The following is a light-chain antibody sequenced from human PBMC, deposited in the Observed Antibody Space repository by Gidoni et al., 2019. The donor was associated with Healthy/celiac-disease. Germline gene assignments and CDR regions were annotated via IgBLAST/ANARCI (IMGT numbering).Light chain of an antibody. Sequence: SYVLTQPPSVSVAPGKTARITCGGNNIGSKSVNWYQRKPGQAPVLVIYYDSDRPSGIPERFSGSNSGNTATLTISRVEAGDEADYYCQLWDSSSDAWVFGGGTKLTVL. CDR3: QLWDSSSDAWV. J-gene: IGLJ3*02. CDR2: YDS. V-gene: IGLV3-21*04. CDR1: NIGSKS.